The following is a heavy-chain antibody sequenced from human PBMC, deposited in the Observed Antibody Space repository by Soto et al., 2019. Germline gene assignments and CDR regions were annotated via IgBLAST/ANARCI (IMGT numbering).Heavy chain of an antibody. D-gene: IGHD1-1*01. CDR2: IHPSGST. Sequence: QVQLQQWGAGLLKPSETLSLTCAVSGGSLSDYYWPWIRQSPGKGREWIGAIHPSGSTYYNPSLRSRVTISVDTSKNQFSLNLTSLTAADTAIYYCARGRDEYKLGNVWGHGTTVTVSS. J-gene: IGHJ6*02. CDR3: ARGRDEYKLGNV. V-gene: IGHV4-34*01. CDR1: GGSLSDYY.